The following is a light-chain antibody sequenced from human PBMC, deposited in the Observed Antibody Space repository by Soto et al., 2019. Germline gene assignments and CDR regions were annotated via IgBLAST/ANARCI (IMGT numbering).Light chain of an antibody. V-gene: IGKV1-5*03. CDR1: QAIDHW. J-gene: IGKJ1*01. CDR2: KAS. CDR3: QQYYSYWT. Sequence: DIHMTQSPSALSASVGDRVTITCRASQAIDHWLAWYQQKPGKAPNLLIYKASSLEGGVPSRFSGSGSGTEFTLTISSLQPDDFATYYCQQYYSYWTFGQGTKVEIK.